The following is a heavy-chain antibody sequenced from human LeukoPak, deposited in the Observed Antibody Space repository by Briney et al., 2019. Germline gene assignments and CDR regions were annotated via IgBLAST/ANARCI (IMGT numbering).Heavy chain of an antibody. CDR2: IYYSGST. CDR1: GGSISSSSYY. Sequence: SETLSLTCTVSGGSISSSSYYWGWICQPPGKGLEWIGSIYYSGSTYYYPSPKSRVTISVDTSKNQFSLKLSSVTAADTAVYYCARRSWGDIVVVVAAFGAFDIWGQGTMVTVSS. CDR3: ARRSWGDIVVVVAAFGAFDI. V-gene: IGHV4-39*01. J-gene: IGHJ3*02. D-gene: IGHD2-15*01.